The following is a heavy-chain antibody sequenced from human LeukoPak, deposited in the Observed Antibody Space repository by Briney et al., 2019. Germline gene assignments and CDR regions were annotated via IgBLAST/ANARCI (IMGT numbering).Heavy chain of an antibody. D-gene: IGHD3-3*01. CDR1: GYTFTSYG. CDR2: ISAYNGNT. CDR3: ARDRCEFGVVTPYGMDV. J-gene: IGHJ6*02. Sequence: ASVKVSCKASGYTFTSYGISWVRQAPGQGLEWMGWISAYNGNTNYAQKLQGRVTMTTDTSTSTVYMELSSLRSEDTAVYYCARDRCEFGVVTPYGMDVWGQGTTVTVSS. V-gene: IGHV1-18*01.